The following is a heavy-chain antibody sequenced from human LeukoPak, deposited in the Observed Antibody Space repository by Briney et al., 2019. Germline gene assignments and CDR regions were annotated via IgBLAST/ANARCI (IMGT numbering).Heavy chain of an antibody. J-gene: IGHJ4*02. V-gene: IGHV1-3*01. CDR1: EYTFTDYA. D-gene: IGHD6-25*01. CDR3: ARVSSGWHGYLDY. Sequence: ASVKVSCKASEYTFTDYAINWVRQAPGQRLEWMGWINAGNGNATYTEKFQDRVTFTRDTSASTAYMDLSSLRSEDTAVYYCARVSSGWHGYLDYWGQGTPVTVSS. CDR2: INAGNGNA.